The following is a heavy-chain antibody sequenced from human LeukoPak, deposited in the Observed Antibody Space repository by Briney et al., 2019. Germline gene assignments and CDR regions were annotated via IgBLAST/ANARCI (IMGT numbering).Heavy chain of an antibody. CDR2: ISSSGSTI. Sequence: GGSLRLSCAASGFTFSSYEMNWVRQAPGKGLEWVSYISSSGSTIYYADSVKGRFTISRDNAKNSLYLQMNGLRAEDTAVYYCARARWLQRYDYWGQGTLVTVSS. CDR3: ARARWLQRYDY. V-gene: IGHV3-48*03. J-gene: IGHJ4*02. D-gene: IGHD5-24*01. CDR1: GFTFSSYE.